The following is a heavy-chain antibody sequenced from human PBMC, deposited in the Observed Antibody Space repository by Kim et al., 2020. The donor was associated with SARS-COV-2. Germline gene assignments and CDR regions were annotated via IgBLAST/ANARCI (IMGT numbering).Heavy chain of an antibody. CDR2: INHSGST. J-gene: IGHJ2*01. CDR1: GGSFSGYY. Sequence: SETLSLTCAVYGGSFSGYYWSWIRQPPGKGLEWIGEINHSGSTNYNPSLKSRVTISVDTSKNQFSPKLSSVTAADTAVYYCARGIPPYIKSGVTTTRGHFDLWGRGTLVTVSS. V-gene: IGHV4-34*01. CDR3: ARGIPPYIKSGVTTTRGHFDL. D-gene: IGHD3-16*01.